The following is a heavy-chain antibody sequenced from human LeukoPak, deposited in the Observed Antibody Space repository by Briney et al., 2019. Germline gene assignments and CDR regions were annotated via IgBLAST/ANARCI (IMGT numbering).Heavy chain of an antibody. CDR1: GYSITSGYY. D-gene: IGHD4-17*01. J-gene: IGHJ5*01. V-gene: IGHV4-38-2*01. Sequence: SETLSLTCADSGYSITSGYYWGWIRQPPGKGLEWIGSIYHSGTSYYNPSLKSRVTISVDTSKNHFSLKPTSVTAADTAIYYCARHEPTGGNWFDSWGQGTLVTVSS. CDR2: IYHSGTS. CDR3: ARHEPTGGNWFDS.